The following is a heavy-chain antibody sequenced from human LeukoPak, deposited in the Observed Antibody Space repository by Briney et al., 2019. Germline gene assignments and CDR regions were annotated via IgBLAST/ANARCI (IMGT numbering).Heavy chain of an antibody. CDR1: GFTFSSYG. D-gene: IGHD6-19*01. J-gene: IGHJ2*01. CDR2: ISGSGGST. V-gene: IGHV3-23*01. CDR3: AKTSGWVYGYFDL. Sequence: GGSLRLSCAASGFTFSSYGMSWVRQAPGKGLEWVSAISGSGGSTYYADSVKGRFTISRDNSKNTLYLQMNSLRAEDTAAYYCAKTSGWVYGYFDLWGRGTLVTVSS.